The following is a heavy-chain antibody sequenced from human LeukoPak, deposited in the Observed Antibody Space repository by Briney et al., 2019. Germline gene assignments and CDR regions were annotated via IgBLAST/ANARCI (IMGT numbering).Heavy chain of an antibody. D-gene: IGHD4-23*01. Sequence: RGGSLQISCKGSGYSFTSYWIGWVRQMPGKGLEWMGIIYPGDSDTRYSPSFQGQVTISADKSISTAYLQWSSLKASDTAMYYCARRERRDYGGTWGIDYWGQGTLVTVSS. V-gene: IGHV5-51*01. CDR2: IYPGDSDT. CDR3: ARRERRDYGGTWGIDY. J-gene: IGHJ4*02. CDR1: GYSFTSYW.